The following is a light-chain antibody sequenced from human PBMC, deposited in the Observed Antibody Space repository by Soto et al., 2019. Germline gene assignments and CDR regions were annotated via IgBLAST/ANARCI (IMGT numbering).Light chain of an antibody. CDR3: QQRSNWPRFT. CDR1: QSISSY. V-gene: IGKV3-11*01. J-gene: IGKJ3*01. Sequence: EVVLTQSPDTLSLPPGERATLSCRASQSISSYLAWYQQKPGQAPRLLIYDASSRATGIPARFSGSGSGTDFTLTISSLEPEDFAVYYCQQRSNWPRFTFGPGTKVDIK. CDR2: DAS.